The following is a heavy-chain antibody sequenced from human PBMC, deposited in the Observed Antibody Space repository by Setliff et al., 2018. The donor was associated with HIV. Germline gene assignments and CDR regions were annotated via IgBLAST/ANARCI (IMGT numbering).Heavy chain of an antibody. D-gene: IGHD3-22*01. Sequence: GGSLRLSCLGSGFTFGEYGMSWLRQAPGKGLEWVGFIRSRPFGGTTEYAASVKGRFTISRDDSKSIAYLQMNSLKSADAAVYYCAKAPGWLFLSHYWGQGTLVTVSS. V-gene: IGHV3-49*03. CDR2: IRSRPFGGTT. J-gene: IGHJ4*02. CDR1: GFTFGEYG. CDR3: AKAPGWLFLSHY.